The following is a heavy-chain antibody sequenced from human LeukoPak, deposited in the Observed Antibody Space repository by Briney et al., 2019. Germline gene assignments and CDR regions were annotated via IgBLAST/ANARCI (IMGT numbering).Heavy chain of an antibody. V-gene: IGHV3-23*01. CDR3: AKVGSNDFWSGYYISTGYYGMDV. CDR2: ISGSGGST. D-gene: IGHD3-3*01. J-gene: IGHJ6*02. CDR1: GFTFSSYA. Sequence: GGSLRLSCAASGFTFSSYAMSWVRQAPGKGLEWVSAISGSGGSTYYADPVKGRFTISRDNSKNTLYLQMNSLRAEDTAVYYCAKVGSNDFWSGYYISTGYYGMDVWGQGTTVTVSS.